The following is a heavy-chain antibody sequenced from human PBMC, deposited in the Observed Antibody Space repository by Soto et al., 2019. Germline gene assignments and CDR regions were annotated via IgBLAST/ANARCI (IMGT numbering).Heavy chain of an antibody. CDR2: INPNNGGT. D-gene: IGHD2-15*01. CDR3: ARDRVVLAATVGGDSFDV. J-gene: IGHJ3*01. V-gene: IGHV1-2*04. CDR1: GYTFTDYY. Sequence: QVQLVQSGAEVRKPGASVKVSCRPSGYTFTDYYIHWVRQAPGQGLEWMGWINPNNGGTNYAQRFQGWVTMTRDTSIGTAYLELNRLTSDATAIYYCARDRVVLAATVGGDSFDVWGPGTLVTVSS.